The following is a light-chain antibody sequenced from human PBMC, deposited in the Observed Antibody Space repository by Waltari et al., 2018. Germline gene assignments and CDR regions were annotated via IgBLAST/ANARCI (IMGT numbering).Light chain of an antibody. CDR2: WAS. CDR3: QQYFSTPRT. CDR1: QSVLYSSNNKNF. J-gene: IGKJ2*01. V-gene: IGKV4-1*01. Sequence: DIVMTQSPDSLAVSLGERATINCKSSQSVLYSSNNKNFLAWYQQKVGQPPKLLIYWASTRESGVTDRFSGSGSGTDFTLTISSLQAEDVAVYFCQQYFSTPRTFGQGTKLEIK.